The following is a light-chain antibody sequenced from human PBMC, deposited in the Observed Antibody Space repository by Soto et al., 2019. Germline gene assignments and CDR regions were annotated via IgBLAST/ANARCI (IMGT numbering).Light chain of an antibody. CDR1: SSNIGAGYD. Sequence: QSVLTQPPSVSGAPGQRVTISCTGSSSNIGAGYDVHWYQQLPGTAPKLLMYGNSNRPSGVPDRFSGSKSGTSASLAITGLQADDGADYYCQSYDSSLSAYVVFGGGTKLTVL. CDR2: GNS. J-gene: IGLJ2*01. V-gene: IGLV1-40*01. CDR3: QSYDSSLSAYVV.